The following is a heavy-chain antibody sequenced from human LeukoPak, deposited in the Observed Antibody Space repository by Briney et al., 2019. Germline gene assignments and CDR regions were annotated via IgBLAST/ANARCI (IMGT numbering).Heavy chain of an antibody. CDR2: IKEDGSEK. D-gene: IGHD3-3*02. V-gene: IGHV3-7*04. CDR3: ARDSQHLNFDY. CDR1: GFTFSNYW. Sequence: GSPRLSCAASGFTFSNYWMNWVRQAPGKGLDWVANIKEDGSEKYYVDSVKGRFTISRDNAKNSLYLQMNSLRAEDTAVYYCARDSQHLNFDYWGQGTLVTVSS. J-gene: IGHJ4*02.